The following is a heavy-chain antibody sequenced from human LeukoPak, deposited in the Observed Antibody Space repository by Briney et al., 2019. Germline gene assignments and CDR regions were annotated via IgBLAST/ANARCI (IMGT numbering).Heavy chain of an antibody. Sequence: QPGGTLRLSCAGSGFTFSSYGMSWVRQAPGKGLEWVSCIRGSGTSTYYADSVKGRFTISRDNSKNTLYLQMNSLRAEDTAVYYCARLGKIYQPWLAETTDDYWGQGTLVTVSS. J-gene: IGHJ4*02. V-gene: IGHV3-23*01. CDR3: ARLGKIYQPWLAETTDDY. CDR2: IRGSGTST. CDR1: GFTFSSYG. D-gene: IGHD6-19*01.